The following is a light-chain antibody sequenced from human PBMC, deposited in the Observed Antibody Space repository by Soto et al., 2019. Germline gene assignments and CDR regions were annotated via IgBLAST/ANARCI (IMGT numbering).Light chain of an antibody. CDR3: QQRSNWPTIS. Sequence: EIVLTQSPATLSLSPGERATLSCRASQSVSNYLAWYQQKPGQAPRLLIYGASNRATGIPARFSGSGSGTGFSLTISSLEPEDCAVYYCQQRSNWPTISFGQGTRLEIK. J-gene: IGKJ5*01. V-gene: IGKV3-11*01. CDR2: GAS. CDR1: QSVSNY.